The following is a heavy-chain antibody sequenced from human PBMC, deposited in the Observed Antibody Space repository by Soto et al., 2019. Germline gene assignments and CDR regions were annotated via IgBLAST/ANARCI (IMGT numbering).Heavy chain of an antibody. CDR1: GGSISSSSYY. V-gene: IGHV4-39*01. Sequence: PSETLSLTCTVSGGSISSSSYYWGWIRQPPGKGLEWIGSIYYSGSTYYNPSLKSRVTISVDTSKNQFSLKLSSVTAADTAVYYCARDQEHSSSWYLPGYSSGWYPFDYWGQGTLVTVSS. CDR3: ARDQEHSSSWYLPGYSSGWYPFDY. J-gene: IGHJ4*02. CDR2: IYYSGST. D-gene: IGHD6-19*01.